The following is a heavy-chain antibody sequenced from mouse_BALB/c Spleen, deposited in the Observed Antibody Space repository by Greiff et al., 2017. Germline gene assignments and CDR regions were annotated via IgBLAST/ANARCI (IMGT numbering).Heavy chain of an antibody. J-gene: IGHJ1*01. CDR2: IRSKSNNYAT. D-gene: IGHD1-2*01. V-gene: IGHV10-1*02. Sequence: EVKLVESGGGLVQPTGSLKLSCAASGFTFNTYAMNWVRQAPGKGLEWVARIRSKSNNYATYYADSVKDRFTISRDDSQSMLYLQMNNLKTEDTAMYYCVRHYYGYWYFDVWGAGTTVTVSS. CDR3: VRHYYGYWYFDV. CDR1: GFTFNTYA.